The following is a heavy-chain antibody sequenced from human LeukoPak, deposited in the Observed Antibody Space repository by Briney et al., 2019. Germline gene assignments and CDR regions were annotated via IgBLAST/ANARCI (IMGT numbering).Heavy chain of an antibody. CDR3: ARSPAEYSSSYFDY. J-gene: IGHJ4*02. CDR2: IIPIFGTA. V-gene: IGHV1-69*05. Sequence: SVKVSCKASGGTFSSYAISWVRQAPGQGLEWMGGIIPIFGTANYAQKFQGRVTITTDESPSTAYMELSSLRSEDTAVYYCARSPAEYSSSYFDYWGQGTLVTVSS. D-gene: IGHD6-6*01. CDR1: GGTFSSYA.